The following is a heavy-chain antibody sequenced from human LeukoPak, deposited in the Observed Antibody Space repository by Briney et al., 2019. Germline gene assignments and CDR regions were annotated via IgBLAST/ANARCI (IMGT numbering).Heavy chain of an antibody. CDR3: ARQSAGRDGYKDY. J-gene: IGHJ4*02. V-gene: IGHV5-51*01. CDR2: VYPGDSDT. Sequence: GESLKISYKGSGYSFTTYWIAWVRQMPGKGLEWMGFVYPGDSDTRYSPSFQGQVTISADKSINTAYLQWSSLKASDTAMYYCARQSAGRDGYKDYWGQGTLVTVSS. D-gene: IGHD5-24*01. CDR1: GYSFTTYW.